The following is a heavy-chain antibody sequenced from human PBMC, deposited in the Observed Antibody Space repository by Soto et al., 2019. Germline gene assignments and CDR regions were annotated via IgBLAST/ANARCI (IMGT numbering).Heavy chain of an antibody. CDR1: GGSTSSYY. V-gene: IGHV4-59*01. CDR2: IYYSGST. CDR3: ARDIPGNDNWFDP. D-gene: IGHD1-1*01. Sequence: PSETLSLTCTVSGGSTSSYYWSWIRQPPGKGLEWIGYIYYSGSTHYNPSLKSRVTISVDTSKNQFSLKLSSVTAADTAVYYCARDIPGNDNWFDPWGQGTLVTVSS. J-gene: IGHJ5*02.